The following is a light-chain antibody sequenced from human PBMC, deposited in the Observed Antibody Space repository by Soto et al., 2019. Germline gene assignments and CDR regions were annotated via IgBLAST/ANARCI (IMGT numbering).Light chain of an antibody. CDR2: WAS. Sequence: DIVMTQSPDSLPVSLGERATINSKSSQSVFYSSSNKNYLAWYQQKPGQPPKLLIYWASTRESGVPDRFSGSGSGTDFTLTISSLQAEDVAVYYCQQYYTTPLTFGPGTKVDIK. V-gene: IGKV4-1*01. CDR1: QSVFYSSSNKNY. CDR3: QQYYTTPLT. J-gene: IGKJ3*01.